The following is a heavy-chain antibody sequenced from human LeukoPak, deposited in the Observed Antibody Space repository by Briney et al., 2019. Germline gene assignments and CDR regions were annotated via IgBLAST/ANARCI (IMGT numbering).Heavy chain of an antibody. D-gene: IGHD4/OR15-4a*01. CDR1: GGTFSSYA. V-gene: IGHV1-69*04. CDR3: ATRRGYGDFDY. CDR2: IIPILGIA. Sequence: GASVKVSCKASGGTFSSYAISWVRQAPGQGLESMGRIIPILGIANYAQKFQGRVTITADKSTSTAYMELSSLRSEDTAVYYCATRRGYGDFDYWGQGTLVTVSS. J-gene: IGHJ4*02.